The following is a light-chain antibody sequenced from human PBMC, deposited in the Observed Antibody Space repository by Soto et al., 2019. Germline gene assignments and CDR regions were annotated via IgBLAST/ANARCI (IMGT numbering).Light chain of an antibody. CDR2: DAS. CDR3: QQYVNWPKT. V-gene: IGKV1-5*01. J-gene: IGKJ1*01. CDR1: QSISSW. Sequence: DIQMTQSPSTLSASVGDRVTITCRASQSISSWLAWYQQKPGKAPKLLIYDASSLESGVPSRFSGSGSGTEFTLTISSLRSEDYGVYFCQQYVNWPKTFGHGTKV.